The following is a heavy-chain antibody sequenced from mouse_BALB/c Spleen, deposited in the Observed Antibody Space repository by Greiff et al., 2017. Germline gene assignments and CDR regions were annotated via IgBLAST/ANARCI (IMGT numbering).Heavy chain of an antibody. CDR3: ARRGNWYFDV. Sequence: QVQLKESGPELVKPGASVKMSCKASGYTFTDYVISWVKQRTGQGLEWIGEIYPGSGSTYYNEKFKGKATLTADKSSNTAYMQLSSLTSEDSAVYFCARRGNWYFDVWGAGTTVTVSS. V-gene: IGHV1-77*01. CDR1: GYTFTDYV. CDR2: IYPGSGST. J-gene: IGHJ1*01.